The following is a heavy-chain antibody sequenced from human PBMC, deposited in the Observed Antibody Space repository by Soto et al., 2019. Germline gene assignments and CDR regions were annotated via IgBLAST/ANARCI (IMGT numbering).Heavy chain of an antibody. CDR3: ARDRCVSYRGDNWHFDY. D-gene: IGHD1-26*01. Sequence: PGGSLRLSCAAPGFSISSYEMNWVRQAPGKGLEWGSYIISGATNLYYAHPVKGRFTISRDIAKNSVDLQLNSLRAEDTAVYNGARDRCVSYRGDNWHFDYWVQRTL. CDR1: GFSISSYE. V-gene: IGHV3-48*03. CDR2: IISGATNL. J-gene: IGHJ4*02.